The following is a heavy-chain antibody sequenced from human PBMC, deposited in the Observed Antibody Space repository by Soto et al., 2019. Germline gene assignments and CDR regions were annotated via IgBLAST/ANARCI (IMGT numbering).Heavy chain of an antibody. D-gene: IGHD3-22*01. CDR2: IFSNDEK. CDR3: ARIVGGTNNYYDSSGYYFDY. Sequence: QVTLKESGPVLVKPTETLTLTCTVSGFSLSNARMGVSWIRQPPGKALEWLAHIFSNDEKSYSTSLKSRLTISKDTSKSQVVLTMTNMDPVDTATYYCARIVGGTNNYYDSSGYYFDYWGQGTLVTVSS. J-gene: IGHJ4*02. CDR1: GFSLSNARMG. V-gene: IGHV2-26*01.